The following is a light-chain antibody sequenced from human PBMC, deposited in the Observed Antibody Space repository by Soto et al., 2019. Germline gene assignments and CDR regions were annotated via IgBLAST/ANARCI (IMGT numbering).Light chain of an antibody. CDR1: SSNIGSNT. CDR2: RNN. V-gene: IGLV1-44*01. Sequence: QSVLTQPPSVSGTPGQRVTISCSGSSSNIGSNTVNWYQQLPGTTPKLLIYRNNQRPSGVPDRFSGSKSDTPASLAISGLQSEDEADYYCAAWDDSLNGLVFGGGTKLTVL. J-gene: IGLJ3*02. CDR3: AAWDDSLNGLV.